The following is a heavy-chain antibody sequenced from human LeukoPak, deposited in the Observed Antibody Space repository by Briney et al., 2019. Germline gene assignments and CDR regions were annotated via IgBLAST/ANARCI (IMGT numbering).Heavy chain of an antibody. CDR2: ISGSGGST. Sequence: GGSLRLSCAASGFTFSSYAMSWVRQAPGKGLEWVSAISGSGGSTYYADSVKGRFTISRDNSKNTLYLQMNSLRAEDTAVYYCAKDLLRSYYGSGSYYKGGYWGQGTLVTVSS. V-gene: IGHV3-23*01. D-gene: IGHD3-10*01. J-gene: IGHJ4*02. CDR1: GFTFSSYA. CDR3: AKDLLRSYYGSGSYYKGGY.